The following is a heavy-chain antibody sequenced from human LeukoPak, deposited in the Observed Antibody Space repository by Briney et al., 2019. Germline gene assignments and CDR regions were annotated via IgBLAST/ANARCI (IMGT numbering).Heavy chain of an antibody. CDR3: IRDLCSVGATTAFDI. D-gene: IGHD1-26*01. Sequence: SGGSLRLSCVASGFGFSTYWMHWVRQAPGKGLEWVSRINGDGSSTSYADSVKGRFTISRDNAKNTVYLQMNSLRVEDTAVYYCIRDLCSVGATTAFDIWGQGTMVTVSS. CDR1: GFGFSTYW. J-gene: IGHJ3*02. CDR2: INGDGSST. V-gene: IGHV3-74*01.